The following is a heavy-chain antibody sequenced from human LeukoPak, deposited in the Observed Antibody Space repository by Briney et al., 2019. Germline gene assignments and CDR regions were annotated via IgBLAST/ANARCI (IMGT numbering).Heavy chain of an antibody. Sequence: TGGSLRLSCAASGFTFTISGMHWVRQAPGEGLEWVAFIGRDGSTKYYADSVKGRFTISGDSSYHTAFLQMNSLRGDDTAIYYCVKDGGWTFDIWGQGTMVTVSS. CDR1: GFTFTISG. J-gene: IGHJ3*02. CDR2: IGRDGSTK. V-gene: IGHV3-30*02. D-gene: IGHD2-15*01. CDR3: VKDGGWTFDI.